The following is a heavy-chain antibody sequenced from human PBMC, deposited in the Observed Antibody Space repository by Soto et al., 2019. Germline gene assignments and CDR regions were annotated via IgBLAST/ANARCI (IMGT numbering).Heavy chain of an antibody. CDR3: ASGPYDFWSGYYRHYYYMDV. J-gene: IGHJ6*03. CDR1: GGSISSSSYY. D-gene: IGHD3-3*01. CDR2: IYYSGST. V-gene: IGHV4-39*01. Sequence: SETLSLTCTVSGGSISSSSYYWGWIRQPPGKGLEWIGSIYYSGSTYYNPSLKSRVTISVDTSKNQLSLKLSSVTAADTAVYYCASGPYDFWSGYYRHYYYMDVWGKGTTVTVSS.